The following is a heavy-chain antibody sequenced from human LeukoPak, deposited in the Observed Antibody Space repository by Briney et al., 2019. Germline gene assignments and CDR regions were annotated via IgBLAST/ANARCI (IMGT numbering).Heavy chain of an antibody. J-gene: IGHJ4*02. D-gene: IGHD6-6*01. CDR2: ISSSSSYI. CDR1: GFTFSSYS. V-gene: IGHV3-21*01. Sequence: SGGSPRLSCAASGFTFSSYSMNWVRQAPGKGLEWVSSISSSSSYIYYADSVKGRFTISRDNAKNSLYLQMNSLRAEDTAVYYCARDLEGSSGYWGQGTLVTVSS. CDR3: ARDLEGSSGY.